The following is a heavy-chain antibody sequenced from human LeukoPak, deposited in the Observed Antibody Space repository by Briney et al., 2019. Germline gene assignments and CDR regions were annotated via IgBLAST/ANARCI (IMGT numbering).Heavy chain of an antibody. CDR3: VSPVFINY. V-gene: IGHV3-64D*06. Sequence: QHWGSLRLSCSASGFTFSSLGMHWVRQAPGKGLEHVSTIGSDGDSTYYADSVKDRFTISRDNSKNALYLQMTSLRPEDSAVYYCVSPVFINYWGQGTLVTVSS. CDR1: GFTFSSLG. CDR2: IGSDGDST. D-gene: IGHD1-14*01. J-gene: IGHJ4*01.